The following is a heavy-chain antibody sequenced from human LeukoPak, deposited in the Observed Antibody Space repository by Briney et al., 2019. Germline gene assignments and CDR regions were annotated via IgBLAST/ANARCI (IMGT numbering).Heavy chain of an antibody. CDR1: GFTFSTYT. CDR3: VRATTVAGTKESGVDF. CDR2: IDRSSSLV. J-gene: IGHJ4*02. V-gene: IGHV3-21*01. D-gene: IGHD6-19*01. Sequence: GGSLRLSCAASGFTFSTYTMNWVRQAPGNGPEWVSSIDRSSSLVYYADSVRGRFTIARDNAKNSVYLQMNSLRAEDSALYSCVRATTVAGTKESGVDFWGQGTLVTVSS.